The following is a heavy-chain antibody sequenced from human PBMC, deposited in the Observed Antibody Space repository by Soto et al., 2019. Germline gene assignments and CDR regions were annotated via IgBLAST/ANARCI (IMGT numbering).Heavy chain of an antibody. Sequence: QVQLVQSGAEVKKPGASVKVSCKASGYTFTSYGISWVRQAPGQGLEWMGWISAYNGNTNYAQKLQGRVTMTTDTSTGTAYMGLRSLGSDDTAVYFWARGGGGWLPYFDYWGQGTLVTVSS. V-gene: IGHV1-18*01. CDR2: ISAYNGNT. J-gene: IGHJ4*02. CDR3: ARGGGGWLPYFDY. D-gene: IGHD5-12*01. CDR1: GYTFTSYG.